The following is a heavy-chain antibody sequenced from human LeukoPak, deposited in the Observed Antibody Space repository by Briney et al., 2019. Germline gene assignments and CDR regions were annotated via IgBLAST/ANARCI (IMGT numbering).Heavy chain of an antibody. CDR2: ISYDGSNK. Sequence: PGGSLRLSCAASGFIFSNYAMHWVRQAPGKGLEWVAVISYDGSNKYYADSVKGRFTISRDNSKNTLYLQMNSLRAEDTAVYYCADDSYWGQGTLVTVSS. CDR1: GFIFSNYA. CDR3: ADDSY. V-gene: IGHV3-30*04. J-gene: IGHJ4*02. D-gene: IGHD3-3*01.